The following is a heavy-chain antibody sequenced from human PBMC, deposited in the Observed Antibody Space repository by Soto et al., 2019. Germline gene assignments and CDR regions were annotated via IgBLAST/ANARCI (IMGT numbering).Heavy chain of an antibody. Sequence: SETLSLTCAVYGGSFRAYCCSWIRQPPGKRLEWIGEINHSGSTNYNPSLKSRVTISVDTSKNQFSLKLSSVTAADTAVYYCARDLGLRYFDWPRTNYYYYGMDVWGQGTTVT. D-gene: IGHD3-9*01. CDR1: GGSFRAYC. V-gene: IGHV4-34*01. CDR3: ARDLGLRYFDWPRTNYYYYGMDV. CDR2: INHSGST. J-gene: IGHJ6*02.